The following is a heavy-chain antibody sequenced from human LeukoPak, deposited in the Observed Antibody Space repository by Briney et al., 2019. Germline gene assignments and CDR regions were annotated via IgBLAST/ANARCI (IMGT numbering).Heavy chain of an antibody. CDR3: AKGDGVYFDY. CDR1: GFTFSSYG. D-gene: IGHD4-17*01. V-gene: IGHV3-30*18. Sequence: GGSLRLSCAASGFTFSSYGMHWVRQVPGKGLEWVAVISYDGSNKYYADSVKGRFTISRDNSKNTLYLQMNSLRAEDTAVYYCAKGDGVYFDYWGQGTLVTVSS. J-gene: IGHJ4*02. CDR2: ISYDGSNK.